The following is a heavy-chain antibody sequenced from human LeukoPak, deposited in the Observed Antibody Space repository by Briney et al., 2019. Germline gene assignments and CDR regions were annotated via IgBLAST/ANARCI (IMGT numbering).Heavy chain of an antibody. V-gene: IGHV4-30-2*01. CDR1: GGSISSGGYS. CDR2: IYHSGST. Sequence: SETLSLTCAVSGGSISSGGYSWSWIRQPPGKGLEWIGYIYHSGSTYYSPSLKSRVTISVDRSKNQFSLKLSSVTAADTAVYYCARDGRYCSSTSCPHAAFDIWGQGTMVTVSS. CDR3: ARDGRYCSSTSCPHAAFDI. J-gene: IGHJ3*02. D-gene: IGHD2-2*01.